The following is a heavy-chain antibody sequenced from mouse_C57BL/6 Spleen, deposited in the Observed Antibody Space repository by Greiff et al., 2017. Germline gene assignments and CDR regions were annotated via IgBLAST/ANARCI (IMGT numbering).Heavy chain of an antibody. CDR3: ATIYDGYYVPFDY. J-gene: IGHJ3*01. D-gene: IGHD2-3*01. CDR2: INPGSGGT. V-gene: IGHV1-54*01. Sequence: QVQLQQSGAELVRPGTSVKVSCKASGYAFTNYLIEWVKQRPGQGLEWIGVINPGSGGTNYNEKFKGKATLTADRSSSTAYMQLSSLTSEDSAVYFCATIYDGYYVPFDYWGQGTLVTVSA. CDR1: GYAFTNYL.